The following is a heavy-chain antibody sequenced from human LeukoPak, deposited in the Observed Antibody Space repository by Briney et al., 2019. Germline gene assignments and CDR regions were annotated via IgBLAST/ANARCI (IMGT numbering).Heavy chain of an antibody. J-gene: IGHJ5*02. V-gene: IGHV3-9*01. Sequence: GGSLRLSCAASGFTFDDYAMHWVRQAPGKGLEWVSGISWNSGSIGYADSVKGRFTISRDNAKNSLYLQMNSLTAEDTAMYYCVRAYHPGGWFDPWGQGTLVTVSS. CDR2: ISWNSGSI. CDR3: VRAYHPGGWFDP. CDR1: GFTFDDYA. D-gene: IGHD2-21*01.